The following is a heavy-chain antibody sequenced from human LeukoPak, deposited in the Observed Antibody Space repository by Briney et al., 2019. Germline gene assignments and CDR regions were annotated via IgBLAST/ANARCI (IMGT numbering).Heavy chain of an antibody. J-gene: IGHJ4*02. V-gene: IGHV4-34*01. Sequence: SETLSLTCAVYGGSFSGYYWSWIRQPPGKGLEWIGEINHSGCTNYNPSLKSRVTISVDTSKNQFSLKLSSVTAADTAVYYCARRVSSWSMYYFDYWGQGTLVTVSS. CDR3: ARRVSSWSMYYFDY. D-gene: IGHD6-13*01. CDR1: GGSFSGYY. CDR2: INHSGCT.